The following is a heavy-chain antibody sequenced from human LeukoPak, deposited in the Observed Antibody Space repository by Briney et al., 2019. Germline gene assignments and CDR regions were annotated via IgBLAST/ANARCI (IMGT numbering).Heavy chain of an antibody. CDR3: ARARHDYYGSGSYYGYYFDY. CDR2: IYYSGST. V-gene: IGHV4-59*01. CDR1: GGSISSYY. D-gene: IGHD3-10*01. Sequence: SETLSLTCTVSGGSISSYYRSWIRQPPGKGLEWIGYIYYSGSTNYNPSLKSRVTISVDTSKNQFSLKLSSVTAADTAVYYCARARHDYYGSGSYYGYYFDYWGQGTLVTVSS. J-gene: IGHJ4*02.